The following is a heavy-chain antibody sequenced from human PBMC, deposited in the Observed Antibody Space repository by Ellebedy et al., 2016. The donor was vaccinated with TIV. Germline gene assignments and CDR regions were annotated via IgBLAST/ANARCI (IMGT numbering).Heavy chain of an antibody. Sequence: MPSETLSLTFTVFGGSIRSGEHYWSWIRQPPGKGLGWIGYIYYTGSTSYNPSLKSRVTISLETSKNQFSLKLSSVTAADTAVYYCAIGDSSSSRVYYWGQGTLVTVSS. CDR1: GGSIRSGEHY. CDR3: AIGDSSSSRVYY. CDR2: IYYTGST. J-gene: IGHJ4*02. V-gene: IGHV4-30-4*01. D-gene: IGHD6-6*01.